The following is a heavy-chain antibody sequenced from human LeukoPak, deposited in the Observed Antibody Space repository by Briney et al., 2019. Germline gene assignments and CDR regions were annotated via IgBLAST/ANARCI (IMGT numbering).Heavy chain of an antibody. CDR1: GFTFSSYG. D-gene: IGHD1-26*01. CDR2: IRYDGSNK. J-gene: IGHJ4*02. V-gene: IGHV3-30*02. CDR3: AKDQNSGSYGPDDY. Sequence: GGSLRLSCAASGFTFSSYGMHWVRQAPGKGLEWVAFIRYDGSNKYYADSVNGRFTISRDNSKNTLYLQMNSLRAEDTAVYYCAKDQNSGSYGPDDYWGQGTLVTVSS.